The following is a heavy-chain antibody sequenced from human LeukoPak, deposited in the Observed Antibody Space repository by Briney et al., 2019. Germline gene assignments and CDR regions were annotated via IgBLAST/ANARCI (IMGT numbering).Heavy chain of an antibody. J-gene: IGHJ4*02. V-gene: IGHV3-74*01. CDR2: INGDGSDI. D-gene: IGHD2-15*01. CDR1: GFTFKDSW. CDR3: ASSAWVAAIDY. Sequence: GVSLRLSCKASGFTFKDSWMYWVRQAPGQGLLWVSRINGDGSDISYVDSVKGRFTISRDNAKNTLYLQMNSLRAEDTAVYYCASSAWVAAIDYWGQGTLVTVSS.